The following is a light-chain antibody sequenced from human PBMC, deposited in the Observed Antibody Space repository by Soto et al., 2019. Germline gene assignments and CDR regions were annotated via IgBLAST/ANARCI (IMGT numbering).Light chain of an antibody. CDR2: AAS. CDR1: QGMRND. V-gene: IGKV1-6*01. CDR3: LQDYSYPYT. Sequence: AIQMTQSPPSLSASVGDKVTITCRASQGMRNDLSWYQQKPGEAPNLLIYAASTLQTGVPSRFSGSGSGTDFTLTISGLQPEDSATYYCLQDYSYPYTFGQGTKLEI. J-gene: IGKJ2*01.